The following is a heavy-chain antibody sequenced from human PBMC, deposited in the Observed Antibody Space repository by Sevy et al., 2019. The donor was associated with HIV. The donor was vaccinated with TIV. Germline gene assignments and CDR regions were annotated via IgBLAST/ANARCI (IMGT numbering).Heavy chain of an antibody. V-gene: IGHV3-64D*06. CDR3: VYEYSSWSYYFDY. J-gene: IGHJ4*02. CDR2: ISSNGGST. D-gene: IGHD6-6*01. CDR1: GFTFSSYA. Sequence: GGSLRLSCSASGFTFSSYAMHWVRQAPGKGLEYVSAISSNGGSTYYADSVKGRFTISRDNSKNTLYLQMSSLRAEDTAVYYCVYEYSSWSYYFDYWGQGTLVTVSS.